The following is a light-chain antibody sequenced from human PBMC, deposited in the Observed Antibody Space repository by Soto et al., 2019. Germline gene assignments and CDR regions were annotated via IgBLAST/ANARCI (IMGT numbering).Light chain of an antibody. CDR1: SSDVGGYNY. Sequence: QSALTQPASVSGSPGQSITISCTGTSSDVGGYNYVSWYQQHPGKAPKLMIYEVSNRPSGVSNRFSGSKSGNTASLTISGLQAEDEADYYCQTWGTGIHVFGTGTKLTVL. J-gene: IGLJ1*01. CDR3: QTWGTGIHV. V-gene: IGLV2-14*01. CDR2: EVS.